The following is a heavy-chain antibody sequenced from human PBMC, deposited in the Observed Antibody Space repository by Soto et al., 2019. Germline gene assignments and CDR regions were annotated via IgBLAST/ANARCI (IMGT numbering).Heavy chain of an antibody. V-gene: IGHV1-3*01. D-gene: IGHD3-3*01. CDR2: INAGNGNT. J-gene: IGHJ4*02. CDR3: ARYMYYDFWRGLFDY. CDR1: GYTFTSYA. Sequence: ASVKVSCKASGYTFTSYAMHWVRQAPGQRLEKMGWINAGNGNTKYSQKFQGRVTITWDTSASTAYMELSSLRSEDTSVYFCARYMYYDFWRGLFDYWGQGTLVTVSS.